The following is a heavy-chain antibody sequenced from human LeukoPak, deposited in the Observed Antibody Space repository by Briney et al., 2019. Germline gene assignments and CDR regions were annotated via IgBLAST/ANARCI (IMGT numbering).Heavy chain of an antibody. Sequence: PGGSLRLSCAASGFTFSTYSMNWVRQAPGKGLEWVSSISSTSSVIYYADSVKGRFTVSRDNAKNSLYLQMNSLRAEDTAVYYCTTDPNYYGSGSYYNDAFDIWGQGTMVTVSS. CDR1: GFTFSTYS. J-gene: IGHJ3*02. CDR3: TTDPNYYGSGSYYNDAFDI. V-gene: IGHV3-21*01. D-gene: IGHD3-10*01. CDR2: ISSTSSVI.